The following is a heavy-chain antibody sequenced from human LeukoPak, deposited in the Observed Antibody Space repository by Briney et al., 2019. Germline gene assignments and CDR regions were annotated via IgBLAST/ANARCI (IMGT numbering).Heavy chain of an antibody. CDR2: IYYSGSN. CDR3: AKLGYCSGGSCYPTDY. J-gene: IGHJ4*02. CDR1: GGSISSSSYY. V-gene: IGHV4-39*01. Sequence: SETLSLTCTVSGGSISSSSYYWGWIRQPPGKGLERIGSIYYSGSNYYNPSLKSPITISVDTSQNQFSLTLSSVTAADTAVYYCAKLGYCSGGSCYPTDYWGQGALVTVSS. D-gene: IGHD2-15*01.